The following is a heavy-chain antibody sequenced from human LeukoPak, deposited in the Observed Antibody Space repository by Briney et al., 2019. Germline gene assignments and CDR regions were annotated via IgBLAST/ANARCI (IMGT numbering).Heavy chain of an antibody. Sequence: SETLSLTCTVSGGSISSYYWNWMRQPPGKGMVWIGYIFRSGSTNYNPSLKSRVTISVDTSKNHFSLNLGSVTAADTAVYYCARGIVEGYSYGWFYYMDVWGKGTTVTVSS. CDR2: IFRSGST. CDR1: GGSISSYY. D-gene: IGHD6-19*01. CDR3: ARGIVEGYSYGWFYYMDV. J-gene: IGHJ6*03. V-gene: IGHV4-59*01.